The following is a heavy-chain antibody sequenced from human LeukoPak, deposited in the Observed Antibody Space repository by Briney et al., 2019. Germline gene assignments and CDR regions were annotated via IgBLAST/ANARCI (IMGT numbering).Heavy chain of an antibody. D-gene: IGHD3-3*01. J-gene: IGHJ4*02. CDR1: GGSFSGYY. CDR3: ARHSLGIFGVVVQ. V-gene: IGHV4-34*01. CDR2: INHSGST. Sequence: TSETLSLTCAVYGGSFSGYYWSWIRQPPGKGLEWIGEINHSGSTNYNPSLKSRVTISVDTSKNQFSLKLSSVTAADTAVYYCARHSLGIFGVVVQWGQGTLVTVSS.